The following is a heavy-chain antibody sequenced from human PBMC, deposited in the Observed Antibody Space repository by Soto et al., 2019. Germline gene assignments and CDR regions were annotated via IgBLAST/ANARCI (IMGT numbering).Heavy chain of an antibody. J-gene: IGHJ4*02. D-gene: IGHD6-6*01. V-gene: IGHV4-30-2*01. Sequence: QLQLQESGSGLVKPSQTLSLTCAVSGGSISSGGYSWSWIRQPPGKGLEWIGYIYHSGSTYYNPSLKSRLTILVDRSKNQFSLKLSSVTAADTAVYYCAIAILRYSSSFYFDYWGQRTLVTVSS. CDR3: AIAILRYSSSFYFDY. CDR1: GGSISSGGYS. CDR2: IYHSGST.